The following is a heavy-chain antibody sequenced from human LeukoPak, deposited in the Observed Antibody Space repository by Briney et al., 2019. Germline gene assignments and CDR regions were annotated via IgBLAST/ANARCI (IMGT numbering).Heavy chain of an antibody. CDR3: AEAASVRGISY. V-gene: IGHV3-74*01. D-gene: IGHD3-10*01. Sequence: GGSLRLSCAASGFTFSTYWMHWVRLPPGKGPLWVSHINGDGSTTNYADSVKGRFTISRDNAKNTPYLQMSSLRAEDTAVYYCAEAASVRGISYWGQGTLVTVSS. CDR1: GFTFSTYW. J-gene: IGHJ4*02. CDR2: INGDGSTT.